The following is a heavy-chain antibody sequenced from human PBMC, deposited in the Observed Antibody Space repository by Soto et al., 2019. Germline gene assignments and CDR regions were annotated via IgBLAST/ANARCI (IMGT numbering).Heavy chain of an antibody. CDR1: GYNFISYA. J-gene: IGHJ6*02. V-gene: IGHV1-18*04. CDR3: ARDPTGSPHLDYNYYGMDV. Sequence: ASVKVSCKTSGYNFISYAITWVRQAPGQRLEWVGWIGACSGNANYAENLQGRVTMTIDTSTSTAYMELRSLRSDDTAVYYCARDPTGSPHLDYNYYGMDVWGQGTTVTV. CDR2: IGACSGNA. D-gene: IGHD3-10*01.